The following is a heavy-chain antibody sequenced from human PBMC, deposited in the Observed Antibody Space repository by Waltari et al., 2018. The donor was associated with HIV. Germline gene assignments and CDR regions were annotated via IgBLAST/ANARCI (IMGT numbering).Heavy chain of an antibody. CDR1: GGSISSGSYY. J-gene: IGHJ5*02. V-gene: IGHV4-61*02. CDR3: ARDSHYYGDYNNWFDP. D-gene: IGHD4-17*01. CDR2: IYTSGST. Sequence: QVQLQESGPGLVKPSQTLSLTCTVSGGSISSGSYYWSWIRQPAGKGLEWIGRIYTSGSTNYNPSLKSRVTISVDTSRNQFSLKLSSVTDADTAVYYCARDSHYYGDYNNWFDPWGQGTLVTVSS.